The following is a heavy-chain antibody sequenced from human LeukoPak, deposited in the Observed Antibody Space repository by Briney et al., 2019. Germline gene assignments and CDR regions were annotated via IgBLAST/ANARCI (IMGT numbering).Heavy chain of an antibody. D-gene: IGHD1-26*01. CDR1: GYTFTSYY. V-gene: IGHV1-46*01. J-gene: IGHJ5*02. CDR3: ARDAFTVGATGENWFDP. CDR2: INPSGDST. Sequence: ASVKVSCKASGYTFTSYYMHWVRQAPGQGLEWMGIINPSGDSTSYEQRFQGRLTMTRDTSTNTVYMELSSLRSEDTAVYYCARDAFTVGATGENWFDPWGQGTLVTVSS.